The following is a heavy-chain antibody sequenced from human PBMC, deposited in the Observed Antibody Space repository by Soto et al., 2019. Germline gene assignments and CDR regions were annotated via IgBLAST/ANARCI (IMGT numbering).Heavy chain of an antibody. V-gene: IGHV4-59*01. D-gene: IGHD3-10*01. CDR3: ASLGSYYYGSGSSLDAFDI. CDR2: IYYSGST. Sequence: SETLSLTCTVSGGSISSYYWSWIRQPPGKGLEWIGYIYYSGSTNYNPSLKSRVTISVDTSKNQFSLKLSSVTAADTAVYYCASLGSYYYGSGSSLDAFDIWGQGTMVTVSS. CDR1: GGSISSYY. J-gene: IGHJ3*02.